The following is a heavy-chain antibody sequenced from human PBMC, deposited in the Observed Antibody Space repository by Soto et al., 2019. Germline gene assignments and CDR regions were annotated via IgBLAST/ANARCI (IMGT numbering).Heavy chain of an antibody. V-gene: IGHV5-51*01. CDR1: GYIFTAYW. Sequence: GESLKISCKGSGYIFTAYWIGWVRQMPGKGLEWMGIIYPGDSDPRYSPSLQGQVTISVDKSINTAYLQWSSLKASDTAMYYCATQMATSQDAFDIWGLGTMVTVSS. J-gene: IGHJ3*02. CDR3: ATQMATSQDAFDI. CDR2: IYPGDSDP.